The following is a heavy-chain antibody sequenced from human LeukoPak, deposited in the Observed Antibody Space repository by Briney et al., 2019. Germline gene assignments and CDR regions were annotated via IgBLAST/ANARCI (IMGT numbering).Heavy chain of an antibody. Sequence: SETLSLTCAVYGGSFSSYYWSWIRQPAGKGLEWIGRIHPSGSTNYNPSLKSRVTMSVDTSKNQFSLKLSSVTAADTAVYYCARGSYYYYYDSSGYEGTGFDYWGQGTLVTVSS. CDR1: GGSFSSYY. CDR3: ARGSYYYYYDSSGYEGTGFDY. J-gene: IGHJ4*02. D-gene: IGHD3-22*01. V-gene: IGHV4-59*10. CDR2: IHPSGST.